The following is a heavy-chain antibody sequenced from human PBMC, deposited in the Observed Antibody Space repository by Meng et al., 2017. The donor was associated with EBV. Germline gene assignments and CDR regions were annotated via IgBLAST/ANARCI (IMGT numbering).Heavy chain of an antibody. CDR2: IYDTGST. CDR1: GCSISTYGYA. J-gene: IGHJ4*02. V-gene: IGHV4-30-2*01. D-gene: IGHD3-16*01. CDR3: DSVYGYSLGEYIDH. Sequence: QRQRKECGSGVGKPSQTLYPTGLAAGCSISTYGYAWSWIRQPPGKGLEWIGYIYDTGSTYFSPSLRSRLTLSVDRAKNQFSLKLSSMTAADTAVYYCDSVYGYSLGEYIDHRGQGTLVTVSS.